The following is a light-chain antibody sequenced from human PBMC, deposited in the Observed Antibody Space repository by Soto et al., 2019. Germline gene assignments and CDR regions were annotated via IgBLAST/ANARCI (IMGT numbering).Light chain of an antibody. V-gene: IGKV3-20*01. CDR3: QQYGSSPPT. J-gene: IGKJ1*01. CDR1: QSVSSNY. Sequence: EIVMTQSPATVSVSPGERATLSCRASQSVSSNYLAWYQRKPGQAPRLLIYGASSRAIDIPNRFSGSGSGTDFTLTITRLEPEDFAVYYCQQYGSSPPTFGQGTKVEI. CDR2: GAS.